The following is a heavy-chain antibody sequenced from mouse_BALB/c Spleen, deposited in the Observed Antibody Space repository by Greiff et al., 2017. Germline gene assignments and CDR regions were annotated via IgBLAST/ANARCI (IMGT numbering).Heavy chain of an antibody. V-gene: IGHV1S81*02. CDR2: INPSNGRT. CDR3: ARGYEAWFAY. D-gene: IGHD2-14*01. Sequence: QVQLKQPGAELVKPGASVKLSCKASGYTFTSYWMHWVKQRPGQGLEWIGEINPSNGRTNYNEKFKSKATLTVDKSSSTAYMQLSSLTSEDSAVYYCARGYEAWFAYWGQGTLVTVSA. CDR1: GYTFTSYW. J-gene: IGHJ3*01.